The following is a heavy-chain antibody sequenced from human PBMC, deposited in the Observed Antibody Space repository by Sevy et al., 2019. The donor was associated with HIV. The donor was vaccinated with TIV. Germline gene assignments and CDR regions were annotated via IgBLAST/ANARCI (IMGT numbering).Heavy chain of an antibody. J-gene: IGHJ4*02. CDR1: GGSMNNYF. Sequence: SETLSLTCTVSGGSMNNYFWSWIRQPPGKALEWIGYIYYSGSTNYNPSPKSRVTISVDTSKNQFSLKLSSVTAADTAVYYCARESIGAVGDFDYWGQGTLVTVSS. CDR2: IYYSGST. V-gene: IGHV4-59*01. CDR3: ARESIGAVGDFDY. D-gene: IGHD6-25*01.